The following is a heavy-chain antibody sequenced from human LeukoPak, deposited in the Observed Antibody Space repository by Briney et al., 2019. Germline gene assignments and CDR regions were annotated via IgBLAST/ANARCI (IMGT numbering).Heavy chain of an antibody. J-gene: IGHJ5*02. CDR2: ISSSSSYI. D-gene: IGHD3-10*01. Sequence: GGSLRLSCAASGFTFNSYSMNWVRQAPGKGLEWVSSISSSSSYIYYADSVKGRFFISRDNAKNSLYLQMNSLRAEDTAVYYRARDQWFGDPAPFDPWGQGTLVTVSS. CDR1: GFTFNSYS. CDR3: ARDQWFGDPAPFDP. V-gene: IGHV3-21*01.